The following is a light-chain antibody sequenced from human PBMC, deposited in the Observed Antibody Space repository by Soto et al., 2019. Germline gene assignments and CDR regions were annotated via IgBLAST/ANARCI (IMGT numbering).Light chain of an antibody. V-gene: IGKV1-39*01. Sequence: DIQMTQSPSSLSSSVGDRVTITCRASQSISAYLNWYQQKPWKAPKLLIYDTSTLQSGVPPRFSGSGSVTDFNLTISSLQPEDFASYSCQQSYRSPYSFGQGTKLEIE. J-gene: IGKJ2*03. CDR2: DTS. CDR3: QQSYRSPYS. CDR1: QSISAY.